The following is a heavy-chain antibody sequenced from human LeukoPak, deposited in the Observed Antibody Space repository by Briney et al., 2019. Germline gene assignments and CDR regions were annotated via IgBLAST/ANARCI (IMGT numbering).Heavy chain of an antibody. J-gene: IGHJ4*02. CDR3: ANGIVATTLFDY. Sequence: GGSLRLSCAASGFTFSSYAMSWVRQAPGKGLEWVSAISGSGGHTYYADSVKGRFTVSRDNSKNTLYLQMNSLRAEDTAVYYCANGIVATTLFDYWGQGTLVTVSS. CDR2: ISGSGGHT. D-gene: IGHD5-12*01. CDR1: GFTFSSYA. V-gene: IGHV3-23*01.